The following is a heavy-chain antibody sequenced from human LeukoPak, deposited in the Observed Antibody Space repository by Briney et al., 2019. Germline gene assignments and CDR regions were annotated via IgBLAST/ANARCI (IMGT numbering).Heavy chain of an antibody. J-gene: IGHJ4*02. V-gene: IGHV3-23*01. CDR3: ANPMGVDNSGYYYDLPFDY. CDR2: ITGSGGST. D-gene: IGHD3-22*01. CDR1: GFTLSNYA. Sequence: PGGSLRLSRAVSGFTLSNYAMSWVRQAPGTGLEWVSAITGSGGSTYHADSVTARFTISRANSKNTLYLQMSSLRAADTAVYYCANPMGVDNSGYYYDLPFDYWGQGTLVTVSS.